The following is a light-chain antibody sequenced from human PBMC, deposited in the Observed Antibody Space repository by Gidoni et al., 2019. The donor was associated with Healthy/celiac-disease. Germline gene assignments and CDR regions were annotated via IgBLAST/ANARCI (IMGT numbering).Light chain of an antibody. J-gene: IGKJ1*01. Sequence: EIVLTQSPGTLSLSPGERATLSCRASQSVSSSYLAWYQQKPGQAPRLLIYGASSRATGIPDRCSGSGFGTDFTLTISRLEPEDFAVYYCQQYGSSPWTFGQXTKVEIK. V-gene: IGKV3-20*01. CDR1: QSVSSSY. CDR3: QQYGSSPWT. CDR2: GAS.